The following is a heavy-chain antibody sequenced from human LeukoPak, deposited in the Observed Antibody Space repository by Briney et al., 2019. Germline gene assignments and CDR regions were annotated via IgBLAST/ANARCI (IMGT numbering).Heavy chain of an antibody. V-gene: IGHV3-74*01. CDR2: VIRDGSFT. CDR3: VRDGDDFNFDY. Sequence: GGSVRLSCVVSGSTISGNWMHWVRQAPGKGLEWVSRVIRDGSFTNYADSVKGRFTISRDSAKNTLYLQMSSLRAEDTAVYFCVRDGDDFNFDYWGQGTLVTVSS. J-gene: IGHJ4*02. CDR1: GSTISGNW. D-gene: IGHD5-24*01.